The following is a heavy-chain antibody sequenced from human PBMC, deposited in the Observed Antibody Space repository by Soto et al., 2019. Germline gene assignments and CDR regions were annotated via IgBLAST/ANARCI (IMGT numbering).Heavy chain of an antibody. CDR2: ISWNGGST. V-gene: IGHV3-20*01. Sequence: GGSLRLSCAASGFTFDVYGMSWVRQAPGKGLEWVSAISWNGGSTGYGDSVKGRFTISRDNAKNSLYLQMNSLRAEDTALYHCARGKLSSARENAFDIWGQGTMVTVSS. J-gene: IGHJ3*02. CDR1: GFTFDVYG. D-gene: IGHD1-7*01. CDR3: ARGKLSSARENAFDI.